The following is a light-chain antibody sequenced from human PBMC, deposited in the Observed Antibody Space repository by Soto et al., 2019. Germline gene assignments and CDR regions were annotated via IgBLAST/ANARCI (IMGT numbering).Light chain of an antibody. CDR1: QSISTW. Sequence: DIHMTQSPATLSASVGDRVTITCRASQSISTWLAWYQQKPGKAPKLLIYWASSLESGVPSRFSGSGSGTDFTLTLSTLQPDDFATYYCQHYTTYSGTFGPGTKVDIK. J-gene: IGKJ3*01. V-gene: IGKV1-5*03. CDR2: WAS. CDR3: QHYTTYSGT.